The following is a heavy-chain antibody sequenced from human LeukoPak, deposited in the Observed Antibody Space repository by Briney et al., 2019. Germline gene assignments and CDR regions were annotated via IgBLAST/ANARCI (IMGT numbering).Heavy chain of an antibody. CDR1: GGSISSSSYY. CDR3: ARAIAARPIFDEFDP. J-gene: IGHJ5*02. D-gene: IGHD6-6*01. V-gene: IGHV4-39*07. CDR2: IYYSGST. Sequence: SETLSLTCTVSGGSISSSSYYWGWIRQPPGKGLEWIGSIYYSGSTYYNPSLKSRVTISVDTSKNQFSLKLSSVTAADTAVYYCARAIAARPIFDEFDPWGQGTLVTVSS.